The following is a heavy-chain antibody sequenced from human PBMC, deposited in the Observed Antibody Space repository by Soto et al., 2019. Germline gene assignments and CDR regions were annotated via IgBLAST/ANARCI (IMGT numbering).Heavy chain of an antibody. V-gene: IGHV4-61*01. D-gene: IGHD3-16*02. Sequence: TSETLSLTCTVSGGSVSSGSYYWSWIRQPPGKGLEWIGYIYYSGSTNYNPSLKSRVTISVDTSKNQFSLKLSSVTAADTAVYYCARRGVAYDYIWGSYRPDYYYYMDVWGKGTTVTVSS. CDR2: IYYSGST. CDR3: ARRGVAYDYIWGSYRPDYYYYMDV. CDR1: GGSVSSGSYY. J-gene: IGHJ6*03.